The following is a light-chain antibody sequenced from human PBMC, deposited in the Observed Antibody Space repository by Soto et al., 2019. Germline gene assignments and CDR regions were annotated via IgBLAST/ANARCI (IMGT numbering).Light chain of an antibody. V-gene: IGLV2-18*01. CDR2: DVS. CDR3: SVYTRSSTYV. J-gene: IGLJ1*01. CDR1: VNDVTAYYR. Sequence: QSALTQPPSVSGSPGQSITISCSGTVNDVTAYYRVSWYQQTPGTAPKLMIYDVSSRPAGVPDRFSGSRSGNTASLTISGLQAEDEGDYYCSVYTRSSTYVFGTGTQLTVL.